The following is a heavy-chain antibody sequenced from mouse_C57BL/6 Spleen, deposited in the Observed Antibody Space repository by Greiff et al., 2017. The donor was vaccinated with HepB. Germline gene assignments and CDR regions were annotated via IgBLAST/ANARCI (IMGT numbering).Heavy chain of an antibody. CDR3: ARLEYDYDGDY. D-gene: IGHD2-4*01. V-gene: IGHV1-82*01. J-gene: IGHJ2*01. CDR2: IYPGDGDT. CDR1: GYAFSSSW. Sequence: QVQLQQSGPELVKPGASVKISCKASGYAFSSSWMNWVKQRPGKGLEWIGRIYPGDGDTNYNGKFKGKATLTADKSSSTAYMQLSSLTSEDSAVYFCARLEYDYDGDYWGQGTTLTVSS.